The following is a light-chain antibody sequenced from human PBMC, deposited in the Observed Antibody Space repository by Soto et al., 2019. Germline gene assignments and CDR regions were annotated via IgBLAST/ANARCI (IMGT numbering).Light chain of an antibody. Sequence: DIHLTQSPSTLSASVGDRVTITCRASQSISTWLAWYQQKPGTAPKLLIYKASTLESGVPSRFSGSRSGTEFTLTVSSLQPDDFATYYCQQYNDSFPYTFGQGTKVDIK. J-gene: IGKJ2*01. V-gene: IGKV1-5*03. CDR1: QSISTW. CDR3: QQYNDSFPYT. CDR2: KAS.